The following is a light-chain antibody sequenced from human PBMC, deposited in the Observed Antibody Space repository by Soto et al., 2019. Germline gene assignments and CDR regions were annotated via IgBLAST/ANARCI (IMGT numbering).Light chain of an antibody. J-gene: IGKJ1*01. CDR1: QGIRND. CDR2: AAS. V-gene: IGKV1-6*01. Sequence: AFQMTQSPSSLSASVGDRVTITCRASQGIRNDLGWYQQKPGKAPKLLIYAASSLQSGVPSRFSGSGSGTDFTLTISSLQPEDFATYYCLQDYNYRWTFGQGTKVEIK. CDR3: LQDYNYRWT.